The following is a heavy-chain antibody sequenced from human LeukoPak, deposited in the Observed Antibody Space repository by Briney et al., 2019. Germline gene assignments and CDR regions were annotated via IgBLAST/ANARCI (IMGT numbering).Heavy chain of an antibody. CDR3: ARQRGYSYGSIGY. Sequence: SVKVSYKASGGTFSSYAISRVRQAPGQGLEWMGGIIPIFGTANYAQKFQGRVTITTDESTSTAYMELSSLRSEDTAVYYCARQRGYSYGSIGYWGQGTLVTVSS. J-gene: IGHJ4*02. CDR1: GGTFSSYA. D-gene: IGHD5-18*01. V-gene: IGHV1-69*05. CDR2: IIPIFGTA.